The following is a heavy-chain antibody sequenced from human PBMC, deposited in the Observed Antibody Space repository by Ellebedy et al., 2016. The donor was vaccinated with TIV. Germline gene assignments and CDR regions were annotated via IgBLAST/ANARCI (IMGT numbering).Heavy chain of an antibody. V-gene: IGHV1-46*01. Sequence: AASVKVSCKASGYTFTSYYMHWVRLPPGQGLEWMGIINPSGGSTSYAQKFQGRVTMTRDTSTSTVYMELSSLRSEDTAVDYCARGGIVVVITPSYWGQGTLVTVSS. CDR3: ARGGIVVVITPSY. D-gene: IGHD3-22*01. CDR1: GYTFTSYY. J-gene: IGHJ4*02. CDR2: INPSGGST.